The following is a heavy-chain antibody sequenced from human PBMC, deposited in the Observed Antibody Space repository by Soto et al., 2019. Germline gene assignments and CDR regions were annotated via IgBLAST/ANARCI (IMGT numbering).Heavy chain of an antibody. CDR1: GGSISSISYC. D-gene: IGHD3-10*01. Sequence: LSLTCTVSGGSISSISYCWAWIRQPPGKGLEWIGNIYYSGSTYYNPSLKSRVTISVDTSKNQFSLKLNSVTAADTAVYYCARDRANYGMDVWGQGTTVTVSS. V-gene: IGHV4-39*07. J-gene: IGHJ6*02. CDR2: IYYSGST. CDR3: ARDRANYGMDV.